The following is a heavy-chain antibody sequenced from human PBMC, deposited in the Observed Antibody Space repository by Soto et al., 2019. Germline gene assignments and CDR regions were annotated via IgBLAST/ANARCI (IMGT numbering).Heavy chain of an antibody. J-gene: IGHJ4*02. Sequence: QVQLQESGPGLVTPSQTLSLTCTVSGCSITSGGYYWSWIRHHPGKVLEWIGYIYYRGSTYYNPSLKSRVTISVDTSKNQFSLKLSSVTAADTAVYYCARVSGEWEPFDYWRQGTLVTVSS. V-gene: IGHV4-31*03. CDR3: ARVSGEWEPFDY. CDR1: GCSITSGGYY. D-gene: IGHD1-26*01. CDR2: IYYRGST.